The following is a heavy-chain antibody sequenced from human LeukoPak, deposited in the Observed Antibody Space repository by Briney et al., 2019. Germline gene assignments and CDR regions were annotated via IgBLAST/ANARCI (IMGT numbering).Heavy chain of an antibody. CDR1: GYSISSGFY. D-gene: IGHD3-9*01. CDR2: IYHGGNT. V-gene: IGHV4-38-2*02. J-gene: IGHJ5*02. Sequence: SETLSLTCTVSGYSISSGFYWGCIRQPLGKGLEWIGTIYHGGNTDYNVSLKSRVTISVDTSKNQFSLKLSSVTAADTAVYYCARLTGYSSESWFDPWGQGTLVTVSS. CDR3: ARLTGYSSESWFDP.